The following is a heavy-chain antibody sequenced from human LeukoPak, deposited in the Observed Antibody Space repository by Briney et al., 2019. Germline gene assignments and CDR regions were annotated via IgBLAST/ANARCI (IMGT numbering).Heavy chain of an antibody. Sequence: ASVKVSCKASGYTFTGYYMHWVRQAPGQGLEWMGRINPNSGGTNYAQKFQGRVTMTRDTSIRTAYMELSRLRSDDTAVYYCARRLGDSSGYYYWGQGTPVTVSS. CDR1: GYTFTGYY. CDR3: ARRLGDSSGYYY. V-gene: IGHV1-2*06. J-gene: IGHJ4*02. D-gene: IGHD3-22*01. CDR2: INPNSGGT.